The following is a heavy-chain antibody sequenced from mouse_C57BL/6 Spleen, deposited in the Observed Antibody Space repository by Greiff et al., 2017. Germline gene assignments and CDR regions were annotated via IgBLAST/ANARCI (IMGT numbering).Heavy chain of an antibody. CDR2: INPNYGTT. CDR1: GYSFTDYN. D-gene: IGHD1-1*01. J-gene: IGHJ1*03. Sequence: EVKLMVSGPELVKPGASVKISCKASGYSFTDYNMNWVKQSNGKSLEWIGVINPNYGTTSYNQKFKGKATLTVDQSASTAYLQRNSLTSEDSAVYYCERYHCGSRDWYFDVWGTGTTVTVSS. CDR3: ERYHCGSRDWYFDV. V-gene: IGHV1-39*01.